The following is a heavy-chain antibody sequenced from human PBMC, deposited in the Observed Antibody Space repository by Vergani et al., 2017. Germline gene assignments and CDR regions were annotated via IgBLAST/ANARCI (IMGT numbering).Heavy chain of an antibody. CDR1: GGSLTSYH. Sequence: QVQLQQWGGGLLKPSETLSLTCVVNGGSLTSYHWTWIRESPGEGLEWVGDIDHTGRPDYNPTLKSRLTMSVDKSRNQFSLTLNSVPATDTAIYFCARVNTETNGHLYYYTYMDVWGQGTAVTVS. CDR3: ARVNTETNGHLYYYTYMDV. V-gene: IGHV4-34*01. J-gene: IGHJ6*03. D-gene: IGHD4-11*01. CDR2: IDHTGRP.